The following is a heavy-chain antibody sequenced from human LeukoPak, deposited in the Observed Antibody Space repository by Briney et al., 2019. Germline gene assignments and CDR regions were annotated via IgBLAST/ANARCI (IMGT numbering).Heavy chain of an antibody. CDR1: GGSFSGYY. CDR3: AREGLTTGFDY. D-gene: IGHD4-17*01. J-gene: IGHJ4*02. CDR2: INHSGST. Sequence: SETLSLTCAVYGGSFSGYYWSWIRQPPGKGLEWIGEINHSGSTNYNPSLKSRVTISVDTSKNQFSLKLSSVTAADTAVYYCAREGLTTGFDYWGQGTLVTVSS. V-gene: IGHV4-34*01.